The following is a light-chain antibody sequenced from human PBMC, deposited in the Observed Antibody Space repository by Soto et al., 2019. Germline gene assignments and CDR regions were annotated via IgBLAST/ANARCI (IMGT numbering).Light chain of an antibody. V-gene: IGKV3-15*01. CDR2: GAS. CDR1: QSVSSN. J-gene: IGKJ4*01. Sequence: EIVMTQSPATLSVSPGERVTLSCRASQSVSSNLAWYQQKPGQAPRVLIYGASTRDTGIPARFSGSGSGTGFTLTIISLQSEDFAVYYCQQYNNWPPLTFGGGTKVEIK. CDR3: QQYNNWPPLT.